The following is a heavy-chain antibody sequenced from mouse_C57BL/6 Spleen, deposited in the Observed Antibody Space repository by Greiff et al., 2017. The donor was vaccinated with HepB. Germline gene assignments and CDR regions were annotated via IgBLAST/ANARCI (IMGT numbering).Heavy chain of an antibody. V-gene: IGHV1-82*01. CDR1: GYAFSSSW. D-gene: IGHD2-2*01. J-gene: IGHJ2*01. CDR3: ARSSGYDGFDY. Sequence: QVQLQQSGPELVKPGASVKISCKASGYAFSSSWMNWVKQRPGKGLEWIGRIYPGDGDTNYNGKFKGKATLTADKSSSTAYMQLSSLTSEDSAVYFCARSSGYDGFDYWGQGTTLTVSS. CDR2: IYPGDGDT.